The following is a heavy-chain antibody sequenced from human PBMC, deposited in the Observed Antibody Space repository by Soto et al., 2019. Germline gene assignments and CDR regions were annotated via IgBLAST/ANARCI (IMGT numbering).Heavy chain of an antibody. Sequence: PSETLSLTCAVYGGSFSGYCWSWIRQPPGKGLEWIGEINHSGSTNYNPSLKSRVTISVDTSKNQFSLKLSSVTAADTAVYYCARRSRLYSSSSYYYYYGMDVWGQGTTVTVSS. CDR3: ARRSRLYSSSSYYYYYGMDV. V-gene: IGHV4-34*01. J-gene: IGHJ6*02. CDR2: INHSGST. CDR1: GGSFSGYC. D-gene: IGHD6-6*01.